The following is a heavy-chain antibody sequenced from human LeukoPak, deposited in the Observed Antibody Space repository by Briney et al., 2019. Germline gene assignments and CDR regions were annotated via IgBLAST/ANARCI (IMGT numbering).Heavy chain of an antibody. J-gene: IGHJ3*02. CDR3: ARRYCSSTSCYAGAFDI. D-gene: IGHD2-2*01. CDR1: GGSISSSSYY. V-gene: IGHV4-39*01. Sequence: PSETLSLTCTVSGGSISSSSYYWGWIRQPPGKGLEWIGSIYYSGSTYYNPSLKSRVTISVDTSKNQFSLKLSSVTAADTAVYYCARRYCSSTSCYAGAFDIWGQGTMVTVSS. CDR2: IYYSGST.